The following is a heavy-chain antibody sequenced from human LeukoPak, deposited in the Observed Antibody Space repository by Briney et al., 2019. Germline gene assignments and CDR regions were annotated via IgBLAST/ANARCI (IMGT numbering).Heavy chain of an antibody. CDR2: ICGGDT. J-gene: IGHJ3*02. CDR1: GFTVRSYY. V-gene: IGHV3-53*05. Sequence: GGSLRLSCAASGFTVRSYYMAWVRQAPGKGLEWVSVICGGDTYYANSVKGRFTISRDNAKNSLYLQMNSLRAEDTALYYCAKDTRDGKRAFDIWGQGTMVTVSS. D-gene: IGHD1-1*01. CDR3: AKDTRDGKRAFDI.